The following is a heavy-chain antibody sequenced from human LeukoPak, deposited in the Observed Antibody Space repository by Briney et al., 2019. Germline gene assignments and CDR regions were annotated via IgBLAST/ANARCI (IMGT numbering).Heavy chain of an antibody. CDR3: VKDNEAGGSPFDR. Sequence: GGSLRLSCSASGFILRSHAMHWVRQAPGKGLEYVSRISDNGGSTYYADSVKGRFTISRDNSKNTLYLQMSSLKAVDTAVYYCVKDNEAGGSPFDRWGQGTLVTVSS. CDR2: ISDNGGST. D-gene: IGHD1-1*01. V-gene: IGHV3-64D*06. CDR1: GFILRSHA. J-gene: IGHJ4*02.